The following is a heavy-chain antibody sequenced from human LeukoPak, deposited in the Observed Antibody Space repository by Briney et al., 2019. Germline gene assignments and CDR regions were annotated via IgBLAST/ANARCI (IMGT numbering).Heavy chain of an antibody. Sequence: GGSLRLSCAASGFTLSSYAMSWVRQAPGKGLEWVSAISGSGGSTYYADSVKGRFTISRDNSKNTLYLQMNSLRAEDTAVYYCAKTGALVGATLYAFDIWGQGTMVTVSS. J-gene: IGHJ3*02. D-gene: IGHD1-26*01. CDR3: AKTGALVGATLYAFDI. CDR2: ISGSGGST. CDR1: GFTLSSYA. V-gene: IGHV3-23*01.